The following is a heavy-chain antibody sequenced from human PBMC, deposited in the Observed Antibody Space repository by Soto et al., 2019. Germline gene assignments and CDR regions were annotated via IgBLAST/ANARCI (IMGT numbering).Heavy chain of an antibody. D-gene: IGHD3-10*01. CDR3: ARDLRGRGSGRFDP. V-gene: IGHV4-31*02. CDR2: NYYSGVT. Sequence: WTWIRQHPGKGLEWIGYNYYSGVTYYNPSLKSRVTISVDTSKNQFSLKLSSVTAADTAMYYCARDLRGRGSGRFDPWGQGTLVTVSS. J-gene: IGHJ5*02.